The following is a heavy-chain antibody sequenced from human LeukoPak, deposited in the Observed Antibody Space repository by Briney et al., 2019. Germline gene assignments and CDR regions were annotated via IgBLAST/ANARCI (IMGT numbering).Heavy chain of an antibody. J-gene: IGHJ3*02. CDR3: GRIRGYDFWSRGAFDI. Sequence: GESLKISCKGSGYRFSMYWTGWVRQMPGKGLEWMGIIYPGDSQTAYSPSFQGQVTISADKSISTAYLQWRSLKASDTAMYYCGRIRGYDFWSRGAFDIWGQGTMVTVSS. D-gene: IGHD3-3*01. V-gene: IGHV5-51*01. CDR2: IYPGDSQT. CDR1: GYRFSMYW.